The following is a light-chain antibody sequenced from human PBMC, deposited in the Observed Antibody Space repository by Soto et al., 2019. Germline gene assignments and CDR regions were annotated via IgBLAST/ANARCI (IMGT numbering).Light chain of an antibody. CDR3: QQYNKWPQT. CDR2: GAS. CDR1: QSVSSSY. J-gene: IGKJ1*01. Sequence: EIVMTQSPATLSVSPGERATLSCRASQSVSSSYLAWYQQKPGQAPRLLIYGASTRATGIPTRFSGSGSRTEFTLTISSLQSEDLAVYHCQQYNKWPQTFGQGTKVDIK. V-gene: IGKV3-15*01.